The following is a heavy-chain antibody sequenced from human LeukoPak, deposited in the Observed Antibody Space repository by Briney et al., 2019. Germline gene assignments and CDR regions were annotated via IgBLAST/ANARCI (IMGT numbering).Heavy chain of an antibody. CDR1: GFTFTRYW. D-gene: IGHD4-17*01. CDR3: AKDTTEHYYYGMDV. J-gene: IGHJ6*02. V-gene: IGHV3-74*01. Sequence: PGGSLRLSCAASGFTFTRYWMHWVRQAPGKGLVWVSRINTDGSSTAYADSVKGRFTISRDNSKNTLYLQMNSLRAEDTAVYYCAKDTTEHYYYGMDVWGQGTTVTVSS. CDR2: INTDGSST.